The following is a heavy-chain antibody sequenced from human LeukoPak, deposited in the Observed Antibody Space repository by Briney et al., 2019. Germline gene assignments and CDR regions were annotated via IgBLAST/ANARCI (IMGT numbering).Heavy chain of an antibody. Sequence: ASVKVSCKGSGYTFTSYAMHWVRQAPGQRLERMGWINAGNGDIIYSQEFQGRVTITRDTSASTDYMELSSLRSEDMAVYYCARDSTRDAFDIWGQGTMVTVSS. CDR2: INAGNGDI. CDR1: GYTFTSYA. CDR3: ARDSTRDAFDI. J-gene: IGHJ3*02. V-gene: IGHV1-3*03.